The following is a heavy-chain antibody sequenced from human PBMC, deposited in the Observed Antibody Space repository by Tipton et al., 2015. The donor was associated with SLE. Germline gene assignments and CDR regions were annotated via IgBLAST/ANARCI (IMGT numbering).Heavy chain of an antibody. CDR1: GGSISSYY. Sequence: TLSLTCTVSGGSISSYYWSWIRQPPGKGLEWIGYIYYSGRTNYNPSLKSRVTISVDTSKNQFSLKLSSVTAADTAVYYCAGNSGHGVLGWNYWGQGTLVTVSS. CDR3: AGNSGHGVLGWNY. J-gene: IGHJ4*02. V-gene: IGHV4-59*01. CDR2: IYYSGRT. D-gene: IGHD2-21*01.